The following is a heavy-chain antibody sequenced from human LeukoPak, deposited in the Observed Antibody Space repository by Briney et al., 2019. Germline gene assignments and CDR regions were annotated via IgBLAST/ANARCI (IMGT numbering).Heavy chain of an antibody. CDR2: INPNSGDT. Sequence: ASVKVSCKASGYTLTDYYIHWVRQAPGQGLEWMGWINPNSGDTTYSQKFQGRVTMTRDTSLSSAYMDLSRLNSDDTAVYFCAREEQYNNLFDSWGQGTLVTVSS. V-gene: IGHV1-2*02. D-gene: IGHD1/OR15-1a*01. J-gene: IGHJ4*02. CDR1: GYTLTDYY. CDR3: AREEQYNNLFDS.